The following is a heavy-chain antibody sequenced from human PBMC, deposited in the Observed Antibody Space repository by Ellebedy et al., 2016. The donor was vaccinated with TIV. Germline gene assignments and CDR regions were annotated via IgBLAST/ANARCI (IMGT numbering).Heavy chain of an antibody. Sequence: ASVKVSXXASGYTFTGYYMHWVRQAPGQGLEWMGWINPNSGGTNYAQKFQGRVTMTRDTSISTAYMELSRLRSDDTAVYYCARWGAYGSGYYYWGQGTLVTVSS. D-gene: IGHD3-10*01. CDR1: GYTFTGYY. CDR3: ARWGAYGSGYYY. CDR2: INPNSGGT. V-gene: IGHV1-2*02. J-gene: IGHJ4*02.